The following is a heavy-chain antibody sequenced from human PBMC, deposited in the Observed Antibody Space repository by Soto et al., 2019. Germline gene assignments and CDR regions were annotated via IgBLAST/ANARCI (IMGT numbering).Heavy chain of an antibody. CDR1: GVSISSGYYY. V-gene: IGHV4-30-4*01. D-gene: IGHD3-16*01. Sequence: TLSLTCSVSGVSISSGYYYLIWLRQPPGKGLEWIGNSYYSGNTYYNPSLKSLLIISIDTSNNQFSLKVGSVTAPYSAVYYCASYAQYGMEVWGKGTTVTVSS. CDR2: SYYSGNT. J-gene: IGHJ6*04. CDR3: ASYAQYGMEV.